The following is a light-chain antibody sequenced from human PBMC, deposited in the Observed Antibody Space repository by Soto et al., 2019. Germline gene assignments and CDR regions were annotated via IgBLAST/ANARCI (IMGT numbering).Light chain of an antibody. CDR3: QQYNNWPPLT. V-gene: IGKV3-15*01. Sequence: EIVMTQSPATLSVSPGERATLSCRASQSVSSNLAWYQQKPGQAPRLLIYGASTRATGIPARFSGNGSGTEFTLTISSLQSEDFAVYYCQQYNNWPPLTFGQGTKLEIK. CDR1: QSVSSN. J-gene: IGKJ2*01. CDR2: GAS.